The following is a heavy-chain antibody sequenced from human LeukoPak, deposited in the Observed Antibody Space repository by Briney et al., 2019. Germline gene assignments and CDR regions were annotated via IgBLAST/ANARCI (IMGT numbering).Heavy chain of an antibody. D-gene: IGHD2-2*01. Sequence: PGGSLRLSCAASGFTLSSYAMSWVRQAPGKGLEWVSLISGNTGSTYYADSVKGRFTISRDNAKNSLYLQMNSLRAEDTAVYYCARGQLPDRGYGMDVWGQGTTVTVSS. CDR1: GFTLSSYA. CDR2: ISGNTGST. J-gene: IGHJ6*02. CDR3: ARGQLPDRGYGMDV. V-gene: IGHV3-23*01.